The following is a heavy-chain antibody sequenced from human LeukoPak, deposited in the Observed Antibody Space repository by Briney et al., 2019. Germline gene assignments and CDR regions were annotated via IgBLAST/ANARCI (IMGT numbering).Heavy chain of an antibody. J-gene: IGHJ5*02. V-gene: IGHV4-38-2*02. Sequence: SETLSLTCTVSGYSISSGYYWGWIRQPPGKGLEWIGEINHSGSTNYNPSLKSRVTISVDTSKNQFSLKLSSVTAADTAVYYCARLRVRGVIITSGWFDPWGQGTLVTVSS. D-gene: IGHD3-10*01. CDR2: INHSGST. CDR3: ARLRVRGVIITSGWFDP. CDR1: GYSISSGYY.